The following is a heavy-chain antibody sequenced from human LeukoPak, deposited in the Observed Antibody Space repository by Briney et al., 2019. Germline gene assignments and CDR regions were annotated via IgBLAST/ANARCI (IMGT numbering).Heavy chain of an antibody. CDR3: ARGLYGSGKYYFVY. CDR2: ISSSSSTI. V-gene: IGHV3-48*01. CDR1: GFTFSHYS. Sequence: PGGSLRLSCAASGFTFSHYSINWVRQAPGKGLEWVSYISSSSSTIYYADSVKGRFTISRDNAKNSLYLQMNSLRAEDTAVYYCARGLYGSGKYYFVYWGQGTLVTVSS. D-gene: IGHD3-10*01. J-gene: IGHJ4*02.